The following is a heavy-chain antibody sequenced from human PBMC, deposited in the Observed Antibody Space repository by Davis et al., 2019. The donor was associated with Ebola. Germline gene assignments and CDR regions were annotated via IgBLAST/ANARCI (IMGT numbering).Heavy chain of an antibody. V-gene: IGHV4-34*01. CDR3: AGLVAGRVDS. CDR2: INHSGNT. D-gene: IGHD6-6*01. J-gene: IGHJ4*02. Sequence: SETLSLTCAVYGGSFTAYYWSWIRQAPGRGLEWIGEINHSGNTNFNASLKGRVTISVDTSKNQISLKLSSLTAADTAVYYCAGLVAGRVDSWGQGTRVTVSS. CDR1: GGSFTAYY.